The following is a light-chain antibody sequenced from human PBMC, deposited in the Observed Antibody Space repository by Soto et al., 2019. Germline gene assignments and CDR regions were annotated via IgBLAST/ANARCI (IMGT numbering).Light chain of an antibody. Sequence: EIVLTQSPATLSSFPCDRVTLSCRASQAVNTRLAWYQHKPGQAPRLLIYLASNRAAGVPARFSGSGSGTDFTLTISSLEPEDFAVYYCQQRSNWPWTFGQGTKVDIK. CDR3: QQRSNWPWT. CDR1: QAVNTR. CDR2: LAS. V-gene: IGKV3D-11*01. J-gene: IGKJ1*01.